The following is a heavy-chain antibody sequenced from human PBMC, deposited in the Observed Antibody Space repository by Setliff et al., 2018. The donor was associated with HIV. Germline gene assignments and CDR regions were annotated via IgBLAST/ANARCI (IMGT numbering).Heavy chain of an antibody. V-gene: IGHV1-69*13. CDR1: GGTFSSYA. CDR2: IIPIFGTA. D-gene: IGHD6-13*01. Sequence: ASVKVSCKASGGTFSSYAISWVRQAPGQGLEWMGGIIPIFGTANYAQKFQGRVTITADESTSTAYMELSSLRSEDTAVYYCAGDQSAAAGTEYWGQGTLVTVSS. J-gene: IGHJ4*02. CDR3: AGDQSAAAGTEY.